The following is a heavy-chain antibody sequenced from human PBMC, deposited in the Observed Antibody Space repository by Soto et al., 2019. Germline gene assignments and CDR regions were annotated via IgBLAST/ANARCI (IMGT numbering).Heavy chain of an antibody. D-gene: IGHD1-26*01. CDR3: ARGRWELYFDY. Sequence: QVQLQESGPGLVKPSQTLSLTCTVSGGSISGGGYYWGWIRQHPGKGLEWIGYIYYSGSTNYNPSRKRRVSKPGGTSKNQFALKMSSVTAADTAVYYCARGRWELYFDYWGQGTLVTVAS. CDR1: GGSISGGGYY. V-gene: IGHV4-31*03. J-gene: IGHJ4*02. CDR2: IYYSGST.